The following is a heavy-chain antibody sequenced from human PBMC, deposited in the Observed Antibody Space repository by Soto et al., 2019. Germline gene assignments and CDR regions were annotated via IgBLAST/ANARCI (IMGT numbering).Heavy chain of an antibody. CDR2: IIPIFGTA. J-gene: IGHJ6*02. D-gene: IGHD1-26*01. CDR3: ARALSGSYYYYYGMDV. Sequence: SVKVSCKASGGTFSSYAISWVRQAPGQGLEWMGGIIPIFGTANYAQKFQGRVTVTADESTSTAYMELSSLRSEGTAVYYCARALSGSYYYYYGMDVWGQGTTVTVSS. V-gene: IGHV1-69*13. CDR1: GGTFSSYA.